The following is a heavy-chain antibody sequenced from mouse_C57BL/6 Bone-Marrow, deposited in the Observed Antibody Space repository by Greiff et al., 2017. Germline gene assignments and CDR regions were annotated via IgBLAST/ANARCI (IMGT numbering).Heavy chain of an antibody. Sequence: DVMLVESGGGLVKPGGSLKLSCAASGFTFSSYTMSWVRQTPEKRLEWVATISGGGGNTYYPDSVKGRFTISRDNAKNTLYLQMSSLRSEDTALYYCARRGYYSNPYAMDYWGQGTSVTVSS. CDR2: ISGGGGNT. CDR3: ARRGYYSNPYAMDY. D-gene: IGHD2-5*01. J-gene: IGHJ4*01. CDR1: GFTFSSYT. V-gene: IGHV5-9*01.